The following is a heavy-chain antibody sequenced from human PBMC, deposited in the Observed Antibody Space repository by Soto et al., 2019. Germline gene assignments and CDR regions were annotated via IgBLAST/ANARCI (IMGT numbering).Heavy chain of an antibody. CDR1: GFNVSSYY. J-gene: IGHJ1*01. V-gene: IGHV3-53*04. CDR3: ARGHDYGEHSTGRIAKYFQT. Sequence: EVQMVESGGGLVQPGGSLRLSCAASGFNVSSYYMSWVRQAPGKGLEWVSVMYSGGSTYYADSVKGRFTISRHNSKNTLYLQMNSLRVEDMAVYYCARGHDYGEHSTGRIAKYFQTGGQGTLATVSS. D-gene: IGHD4-17*01. CDR2: MYSGGST.